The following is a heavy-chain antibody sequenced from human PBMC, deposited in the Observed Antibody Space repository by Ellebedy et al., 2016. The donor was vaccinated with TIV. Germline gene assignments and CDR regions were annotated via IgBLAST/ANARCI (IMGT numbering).Heavy chain of an antibody. D-gene: IGHD6-19*01. CDR3: AKEYKEWLVDNYYYYGMDV. CDR1: GFTFSSYW. Sequence: GGSLRLSXAASGFTFSSYWMSWVRQAPGKGLEWVSAISGSGGSTYYADSVKGRFTISRDNSKNTLYLQMNSLRAEDTAVYYCAKEYKEWLVDNYYYYGMDVWGQGTTVTVSS. V-gene: IGHV3-23*01. J-gene: IGHJ6*02. CDR2: ISGSGGST.